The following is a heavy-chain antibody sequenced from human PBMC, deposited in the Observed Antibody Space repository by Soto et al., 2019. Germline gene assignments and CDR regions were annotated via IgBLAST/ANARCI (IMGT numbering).Heavy chain of an antibody. D-gene: IGHD3-16*01. CDR2: INHSGST. CDR1: GGSFSGYY. J-gene: IGHJ5*02. V-gene: IGHV4-34*01. CDR3: ARHFGGYVWGSYYNWFDP. Sequence: SETLSLTGAVYGGSFSGYYWSWIGQPRGKGLEWIGEINHSGSTNYNPSLKSRVTILVDTSKNQFSLKLSSVTAADTAVYYCARHFGGYVWGSYYNWFDPWGQGALVTVSS.